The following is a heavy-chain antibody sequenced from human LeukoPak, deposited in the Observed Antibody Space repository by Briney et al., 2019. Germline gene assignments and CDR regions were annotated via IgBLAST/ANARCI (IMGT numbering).Heavy chain of an antibody. CDR1: GFTFSTYW. Sequence: PGGSLRLSCATSGFTFSTYWTTWVRQAPGKGLEWVANIKQDGSAKYYVDSLRGRFSISRDNVKNSLFLQMNSLSAEDTAVYYCARCPYDSTGYYSVPSHLDYWGQGTLVTVSS. V-gene: IGHV3-7*01. CDR2: IKQDGSAK. CDR3: ARCPYDSTGYYSVPSHLDY. J-gene: IGHJ4*02. D-gene: IGHD3-22*01.